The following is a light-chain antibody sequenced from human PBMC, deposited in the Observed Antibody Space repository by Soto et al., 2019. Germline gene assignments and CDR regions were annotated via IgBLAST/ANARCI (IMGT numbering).Light chain of an antibody. Sequence: DIVMTQTPLSSPVTLGQPASISCRSSQSLVHHDGNTYLSWLHQRPGQPPRILIYKISNPFSGVADRFSGSGAGTEFALKISRVEAEDVGVSYCMQATQFPYTVGQGTKLEIK. J-gene: IGKJ2*01. CDR3: MQATQFPYT. V-gene: IGKV2-24*01. CDR2: KIS. CDR1: QSLVHHDGNTY.